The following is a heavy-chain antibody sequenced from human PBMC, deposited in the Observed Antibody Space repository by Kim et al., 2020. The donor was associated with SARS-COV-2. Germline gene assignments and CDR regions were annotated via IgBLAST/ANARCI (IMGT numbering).Heavy chain of an antibody. Sequence: GGSLRLSCAASGFTFSSYGMHWVRQAPGKGLEWVAVISYEGSNKYYADSVKGRFTISRDNSKNTLYLQMNSLRAEDTAVYYCAKEEYDYVWGSYRYAYWGQGTLVTVSS. CDR2: ISYEGSNK. D-gene: IGHD3-16*02. J-gene: IGHJ4*02. CDR1: GFTFSSYG. CDR3: AKEEYDYVWGSYRYAY. V-gene: IGHV3-30*18.